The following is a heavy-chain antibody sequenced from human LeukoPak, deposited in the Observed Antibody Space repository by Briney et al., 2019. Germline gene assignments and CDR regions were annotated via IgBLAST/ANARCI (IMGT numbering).Heavy chain of an antibody. V-gene: IGHV4-59*01. CDR2: IYYSGST. CDR3: ARASSSSWYEVRRYYFDY. Sequence: SESLSLTCTVSGGSISSYYWSWIRQLPGKGLEWIGYIYYSGSTNYNPSLKSRVTISVDTSKNQFSLKLSSVTAADTAVYYCARASSSSWYEVRRYYFDYWGQGTLVTVSS. D-gene: IGHD6-13*01. J-gene: IGHJ4*02. CDR1: GGSISSYY.